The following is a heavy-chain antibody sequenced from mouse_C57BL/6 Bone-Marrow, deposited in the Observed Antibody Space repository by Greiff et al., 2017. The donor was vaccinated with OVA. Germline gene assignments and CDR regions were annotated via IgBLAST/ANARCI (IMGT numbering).Heavy chain of an antibody. J-gene: IGHJ2*01. D-gene: IGHD3-2*02. V-gene: IGHV1-66*01. CDR3: ARTRQLRPYYFDY. CDR2: IYPGSGNT. CDR1: GYSFTSYY. Sequence: QVQLKESGPELVKPGASVKISCKASGYSFTSYYIHWVKQRPGQGLEWIGWIYPGSGNTKYNEKFKGKATLTADTSSSTVYMQLSSLTSEDSAVYYCARTRQLRPYYFDYWGQGTTLTVSS.